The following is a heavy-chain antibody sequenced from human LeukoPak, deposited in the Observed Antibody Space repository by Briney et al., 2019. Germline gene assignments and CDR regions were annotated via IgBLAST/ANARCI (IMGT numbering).Heavy chain of an antibody. D-gene: IGHD3-10*01. CDR2: ISGSGGST. V-gene: IGHV3-23*01. Sequence: GGSLRLSCAASGFTFSSYAMSWVRQAPGKGLEWVSAISGSGGSTYYADSVKGRFTISRDNSKNTLYLQMNSLRTEDTAVYYCAKDRYYYGSGSYSPFDYWGQGTLVTVSS. CDR1: GFTFSSYA. J-gene: IGHJ4*02. CDR3: AKDRYYYGSGSYSPFDY.